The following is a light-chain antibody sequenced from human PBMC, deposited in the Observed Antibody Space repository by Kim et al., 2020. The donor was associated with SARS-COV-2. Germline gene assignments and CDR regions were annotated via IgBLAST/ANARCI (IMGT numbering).Light chain of an antibody. J-gene: IGKJ3*01. CDR1: QSVSCNS. V-gene: IGKV3-20*01. CDR2: GAS. CDR3: QQYGSSRFT. Sequence: EIVLTQSPGTLSLSPGERATVSCRASQSVSCNSLVWYQQKPGRAPRLLIYGASSRVTGIPDRFRGSGSATDLTLTISSLEPEDVALYYCQQYGSSRFTFGPVTKVVIK.